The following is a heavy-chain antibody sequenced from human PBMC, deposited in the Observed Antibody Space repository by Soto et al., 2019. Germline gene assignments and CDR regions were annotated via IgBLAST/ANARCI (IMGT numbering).Heavy chain of an antibody. CDR3: ARQGLQWLPEGRDYFDC. J-gene: IGHJ4*01. CDR2: IFYSGST. CDR1: GGSISSYY. D-gene: IGHD6-19*01. V-gene: IGHV4-59*08. Sequence: PSETLSLTCTVSGGSISSYYWSWIRQPPGKGLEWIGYIFYSGSTNYNPSLKSRVTISVDTSKNQFSLKLSSVTAADTAVYYCARQGLQWLPEGRDYFDCWGQGTLVTVSS.